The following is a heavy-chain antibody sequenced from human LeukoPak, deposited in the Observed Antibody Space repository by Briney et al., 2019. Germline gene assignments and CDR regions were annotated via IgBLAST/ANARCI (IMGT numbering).Heavy chain of an antibody. CDR3: ARGKKDYGDYAPTWYFDL. V-gene: IGHV4-4*07. D-gene: IGHD4-17*01. CDR1: GGSISSYY. J-gene: IGHJ2*01. CDR2: IYTSGST. Sequence: SETLSLTCTVSGGSISSYYWSWIRQPAGKGLEWIGRIYTSGSTNYNPSLKSRVTMSVDTSKNQFSLKLSSVTAADTAVYYCARGKKDYGDYAPTWYFDLWGRGTLVTVSS.